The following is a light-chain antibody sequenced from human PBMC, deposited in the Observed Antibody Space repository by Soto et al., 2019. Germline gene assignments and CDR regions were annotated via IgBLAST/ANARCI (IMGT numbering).Light chain of an antibody. CDR1: SSDVGGYNY. Sequence: QSALTQPPSASGSPGQSVTISCTGTSSDVGGYNYVSWYQQHPGKAPKLMIYEVSKRPSGVPDRFSGSKSGNTASLTVSGFQAEDEADYYCSSYAGSNVGVFGGETKLTVL. CDR2: EVS. J-gene: IGLJ2*01. CDR3: SSYAGSNVGV. V-gene: IGLV2-8*01.